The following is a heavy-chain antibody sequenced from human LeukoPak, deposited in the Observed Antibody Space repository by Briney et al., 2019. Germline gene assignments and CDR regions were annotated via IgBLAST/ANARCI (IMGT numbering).Heavy chain of an antibody. J-gene: IGHJ3*02. CDR3: ARDPTTETKGLDI. CDR1: CDSISSCSFY. D-gene: IGHD4-17*01. Sequence: SETLSLTCSVSCDSISSCSFYWGWIRQPPGKGYTPSLKSRVTLSVDTSKNQFSLKLSSVTAADTTVYYCARDPTTETKGLDIWGQGTLVTVSS. V-gene: IGHV4-39*07.